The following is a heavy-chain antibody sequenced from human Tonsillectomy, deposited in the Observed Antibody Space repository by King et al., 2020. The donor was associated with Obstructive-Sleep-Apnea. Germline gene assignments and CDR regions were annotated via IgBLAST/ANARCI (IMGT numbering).Heavy chain of an antibody. D-gene: IGHD3-22*01. J-gene: IGHJ3*01. CDR1: GFTFSSYW. CDR2: IKQDGSEK. CDR3: AREITYYYDSSGYYYGAFDL. Sequence: VQLVESGGGLVQPGGSLRPSCAASGFTFSSYWMNWVRQAPGKGLEWVANIKQDGSEKYYVDSVKGRFTISRDNAKNSLYLQMNSLIAEDTAVYYCAREITYYYDSSGYYYGAFDLWGQGTMVTVSS. V-gene: IGHV3-7*01.